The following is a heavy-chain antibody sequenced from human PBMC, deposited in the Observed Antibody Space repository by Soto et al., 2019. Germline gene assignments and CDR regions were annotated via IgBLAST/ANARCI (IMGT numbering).Heavy chain of an antibody. J-gene: IGHJ6*02. CDR2: ISYDESNK. V-gene: IGHV3-30*18. Sequence: LRLSCGASGFSFNSYVIHWVRQAPGKGLEWVSLISYDESNKYYVDSVKGRSTISRDNSKNTVYLQMNSLRGEDTAVDYCAKGELPGNFYYGLYVWGQGTTVTVSS. CDR3: AKGELPGNFYYGLYV. D-gene: IGHD1-1*01. CDR1: GFSFNSYV.